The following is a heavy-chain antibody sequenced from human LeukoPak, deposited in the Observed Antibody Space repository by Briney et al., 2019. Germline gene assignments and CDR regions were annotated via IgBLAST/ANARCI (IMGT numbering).Heavy chain of an antibody. J-gene: IGHJ4*02. CDR2: IYYSGST. D-gene: IGHD2-21*01. V-gene: IGHV4-59*05. Sequence: SETLSLTRTVSGGSISSYYWSWIRQPPWKGLEWIGSIYYSGSTYYNPSLKSRVTISVDTSKNQFSLKLSSVTAADTAVYYCARHDGRYCGGDCGGYWGQGTLVTVSS. CDR3: ARHDGRYCGGDCGGY. CDR1: GGSISSYY.